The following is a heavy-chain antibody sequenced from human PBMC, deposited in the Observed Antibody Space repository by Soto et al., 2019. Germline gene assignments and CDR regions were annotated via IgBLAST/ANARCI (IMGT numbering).Heavy chain of an antibody. J-gene: IGHJ4*02. CDR2: ISYDGSNK. CDR3: AKDSRVAEADY. CDR1: GFTFSSYG. D-gene: IGHD6-19*01. Sequence: QVQLVESGGGVVQPGRSLRLSCAASGFTFSSYGMHWVRQAPGKGLEWGAVISYDGSNKYYADSVKGRFTISRDNSKNTLYLQMNSLRAEDTAVYYCAKDSRVAEADYWGQGTLVTVSS. V-gene: IGHV3-30*18.